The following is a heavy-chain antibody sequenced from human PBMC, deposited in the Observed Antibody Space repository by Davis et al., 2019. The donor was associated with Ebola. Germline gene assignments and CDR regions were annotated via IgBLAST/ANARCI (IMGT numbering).Heavy chain of an antibody. CDR2: ISSDSDYI. CDR3: ARDQQLPPVHYYYGMDV. V-gene: IGHV3-21*01. J-gene: IGHJ6*04. Sequence: GGSLRLSCVASGFTFTTYSMSWVRQAPGKALEWVSSISSDSDYIYYADSAKGRFTISRDNAKNSLFLQMDSLRAEDTAVYYCARDQQLPPVHYYYGMDVWGKGTTVTVSS. CDR1: GFTFTTYS. D-gene: IGHD6-13*01.